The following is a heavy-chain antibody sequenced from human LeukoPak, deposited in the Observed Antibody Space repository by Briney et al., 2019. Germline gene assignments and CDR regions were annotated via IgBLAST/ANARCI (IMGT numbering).Heavy chain of an antibody. CDR3: ARSDYSTYFDY. J-gene: IGHJ4*02. CDR1: GGSISSGGYY. CDR2: IYYSGST. V-gene: IGHV4-31*03. Sequence: SQTLSLTCTVSGGSISSGGYYWSWIRQHPGKGLEWIGYIYYSGSTNYNPSLKSRVSISVDTSKNQFSLKLSSVTAADTAVYYCARSDYSTYFDYWGQGTLVTVSS. D-gene: IGHD2-15*01.